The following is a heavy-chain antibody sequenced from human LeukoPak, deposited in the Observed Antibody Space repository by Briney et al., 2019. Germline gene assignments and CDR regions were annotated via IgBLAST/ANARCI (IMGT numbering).Heavy chain of an antibody. V-gene: IGHV4-34*01. CDR1: GGSFSGYY. CDR2: VYHSGST. CDR3: ATKSAVAGTLGIDY. J-gene: IGHJ4*02. D-gene: IGHD6-19*01. Sequence: SETLSLTCAVYGGSFSGYYWSWIRQPPGKGLEWIGEVYHSGSTNNNPSLKGRVTISVDKPKNQFSLKVNSVTAADTAVYYCATKSAVAGTLGIDYWGQGTLVTVSS.